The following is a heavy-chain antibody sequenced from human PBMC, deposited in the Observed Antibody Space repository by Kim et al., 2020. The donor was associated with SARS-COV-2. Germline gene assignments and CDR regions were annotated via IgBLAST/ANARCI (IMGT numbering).Heavy chain of an antibody. CDR2: VSFDGRNT. V-gene: IGHV3-30*18. Sequence: GGSLRLSCVASGFNFSNFGMHWVRQAPGKGLEWVGIVSFDGRNTYYAASVKGRFTISRDNSKNTLYLQMNSLRREDTARYYCVKEAGFTGIVDDYYFDHWGQGTLVTVSS. CDR1: GFNFSNFG. J-gene: IGHJ4*02. CDR3: VKEAGFTGIVDDYYFDH. D-gene: IGHD1-1*01.